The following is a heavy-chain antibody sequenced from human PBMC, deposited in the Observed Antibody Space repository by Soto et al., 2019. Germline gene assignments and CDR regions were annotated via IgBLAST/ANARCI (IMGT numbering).Heavy chain of an antibody. CDR3: ARGLRAPHPYYFDS. CDR1: GGSVNSGGYS. J-gene: IGHJ4*02. V-gene: IGHV4-30-2*01. Sequence: TLSLTGAVSGGSVNSGGYSRNWFRQPPGKGLEWIGYIYRSESTYYNPSLRSRVTMSIDRSKNQFSLKLNSVTAADTAVYYCARGLRAPHPYYFDSWGQGTLVTVSS. CDR2: IYRSEST.